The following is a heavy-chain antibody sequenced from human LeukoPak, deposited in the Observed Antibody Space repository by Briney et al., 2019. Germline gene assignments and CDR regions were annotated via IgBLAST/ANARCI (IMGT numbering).Heavy chain of an antibody. V-gene: IGHV3-30-3*01. CDR2: ISYDGSNK. J-gene: IGHJ6*02. Sequence: PGGSLRLSCAASGFTFSSYAMHWVRQAPGKGLEWVAVISYDGSNKYYADSVKGRFTISRDNSKNTLYLQMNSLRAEDTAVYYCARGLLRYFEYGMDVWGQGTTVTVSS. CDR1: GFTFSSYA. CDR3: ARGLLRYFEYGMDV. D-gene: IGHD3-9*01.